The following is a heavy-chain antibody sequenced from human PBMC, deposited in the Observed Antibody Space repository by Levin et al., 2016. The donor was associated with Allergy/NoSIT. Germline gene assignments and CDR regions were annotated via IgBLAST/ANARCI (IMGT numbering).Heavy chain of an antibody. CDR1: GFTFSSYA. CDR3: ARVLAGGYYYYGMDV. Sequence: GGSLRLSCAASGFTFSSYAMHWVRQAPGKGLEWVAVISYDGSNKYYADSVKGRFTISRDNSKNTLYLQMNSLRAEDTAVYYCARVLAGGYYYYGMDVWGQGTTVTVSS. J-gene: IGHJ6*02. CDR2: ISYDGSNK. D-gene: IGHD3-10*01. V-gene: IGHV3-30-3*01.